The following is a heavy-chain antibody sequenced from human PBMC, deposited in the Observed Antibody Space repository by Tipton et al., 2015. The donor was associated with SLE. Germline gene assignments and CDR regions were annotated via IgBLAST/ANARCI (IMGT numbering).Heavy chain of an antibody. J-gene: IGHJ4*02. Sequence: TLSLTCSVSGASIISHYWSWIRQPPGKGLEWIGYIYHTGSTTYNPSLKSRVTISVDSSKNQFSLKLSSVTAADTSMYYCAREGYSSGYYGDFDFWGQGTLVTVSS. CDR2: IYHTGST. CDR1: GASIISHY. V-gene: IGHV4-59*11. CDR3: AREGYSSGYYGDFDF. D-gene: IGHD6-19*01.